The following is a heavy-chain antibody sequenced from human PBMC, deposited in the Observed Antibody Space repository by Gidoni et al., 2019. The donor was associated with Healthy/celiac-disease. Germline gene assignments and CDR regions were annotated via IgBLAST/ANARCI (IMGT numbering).Heavy chain of an antibody. CDR2: ISGSGGST. Sequence: EVQLLESGGGLVQPGGSLRLSCAASGFTFSSYAMSWVRQAPGKGLEWVSAISGSGGSTYYADSVKGRFTISRDNSKNTLYLQMNSLRAEDTAVYYCAKGLGLELRYYYYGMDVWGQGTTVTVSS. V-gene: IGHV3-23*01. CDR3: AKGLGLELRYYYYGMDV. CDR1: GFTFSSYA. J-gene: IGHJ6*02. D-gene: IGHD1-7*01.